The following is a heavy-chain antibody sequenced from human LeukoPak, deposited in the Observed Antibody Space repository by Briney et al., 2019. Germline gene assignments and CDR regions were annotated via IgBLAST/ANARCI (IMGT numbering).Heavy chain of an antibody. Sequence: PGGSLRLSCAASGFTFSDYAMGWVRQAPGKGLEWVSTISGDGRSTYYADSVKGRFTISRDDSTDTLHLQMNSLRVEDSALYYCATDRGYSGYGVFDYWGQGTLVSVSS. V-gene: IGHV3-23*01. J-gene: IGHJ4*02. D-gene: IGHD5-12*01. CDR2: ISGDGRST. CDR3: ATDRGYSGYGVFDY. CDR1: GFTFSDYA.